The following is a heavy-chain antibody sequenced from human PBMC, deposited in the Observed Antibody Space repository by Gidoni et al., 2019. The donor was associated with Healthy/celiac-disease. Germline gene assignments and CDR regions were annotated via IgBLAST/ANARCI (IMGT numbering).Heavy chain of an antibody. CDR3: TREASDIVATAFDY. CDR2: IRSKAYGGTT. J-gene: IGHJ4*02. CDR1: GFTFGDYA. V-gene: IGHV3-49*05. D-gene: IGHD5-12*01. Sequence: EVQLVESGGGLVTPGRSLRLSCTASGFTFGDYAMSWFRQAPGKGMEWVGFIRSKAYGGTTEYAASVKGRFTISRDDSKSIAYLQMNSLKTEDTAVYYCTREASDIVATAFDYWGQGTLVTVSS.